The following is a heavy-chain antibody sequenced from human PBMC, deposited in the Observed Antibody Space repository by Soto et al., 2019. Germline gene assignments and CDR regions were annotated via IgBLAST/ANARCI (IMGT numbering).Heavy chain of an antibody. J-gene: IGHJ4*02. V-gene: IGHV3-23*01. CDR1: GFTFSSYA. Sequence: EVQLLESGGGLVQPGGSLRLCCAASGFTFSSYAMSWVGQAPGKGLEWDLAMSGSGGTTYTYYADSVKGRFTIFRDNSHNTLYLHMNSPRAEDTAVYYCAKGGDYGGNYRYYWGQGTLGSVSS. CDR3: AKGGDYGGNYRYY. D-gene: IGHD4-17*01. CDR2: MSGSGGTTYT.